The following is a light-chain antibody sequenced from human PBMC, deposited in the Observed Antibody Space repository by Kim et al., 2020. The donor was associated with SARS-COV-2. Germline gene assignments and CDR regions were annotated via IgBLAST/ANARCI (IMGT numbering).Light chain of an antibody. V-gene: IGKV1-33*01. Sequence: DIQMTQYPSSLSASVGDRVTITCQASQDISNYLNWYQQKPGKAPKLLIYDASNLETGVPSRFSGSGSGTDFTFTISSLQPEDIATYYCQQYDNLPPRLTFGGGTKVDIK. CDR2: DAS. CDR3: QQYDNLPPRLT. J-gene: IGKJ4*01. CDR1: QDISNY.